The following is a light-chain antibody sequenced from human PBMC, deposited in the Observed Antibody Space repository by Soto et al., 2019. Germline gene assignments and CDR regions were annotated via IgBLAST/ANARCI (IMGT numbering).Light chain of an antibody. CDR2: GAS. CDR3: QQYGSSPFT. Sequence: EIVLTQSPGTLSLSPGERATLSCRASQSVSSSYLAWYQQKPGQAPRILIYGASSRATGIPDRFSGSGSGTDFTLTISRLEPEDFAVYYCQQYGSSPFTFVPGTKVDIK. V-gene: IGKV3-20*01. J-gene: IGKJ3*01. CDR1: QSVSSSY.